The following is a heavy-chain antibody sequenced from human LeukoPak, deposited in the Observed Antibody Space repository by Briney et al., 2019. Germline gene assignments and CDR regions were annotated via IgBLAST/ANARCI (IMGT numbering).Heavy chain of an antibody. CDR2: IYHSGST. J-gene: IGHJ4*02. V-gene: IGHV4-38-2*02. CDR3: ARVGYYDILTGYIPRTDY. D-gene: IGHD3-9*01. Sequence: SETLSLTCTVSGYSISSGYYWGWIRQPPGKGLGWIGSIYHSGSTYYNPSLKSRDTISVDTSKNQFSLKLSSVTAADTAVYYCARVGYYDILTGYIPRTDYWGQGTLVTVSS. CDR1: GYSISSGYY.